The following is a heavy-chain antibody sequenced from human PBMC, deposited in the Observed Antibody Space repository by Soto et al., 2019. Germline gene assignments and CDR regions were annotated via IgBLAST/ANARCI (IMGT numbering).Heavy chain of an antibody. CDR2: IYSGGST. D-gene: IGHD1-26*01. V-gene: IGHV3-53*01. CDR3: ARGAAVGATSYYFDY. J-gene: IGHJ4*02. CDR1: GFSVSSNY. Sequence: GGSLRLSCTASGFSVSSNYMTWVRQAPGKGLEWVSVIYSGGSTYYADSVKGRFTISRDISQNTVYLQMNRLRVEDTAVYYCARGAAVGATSYYFDYWGQGTQVTVSS.